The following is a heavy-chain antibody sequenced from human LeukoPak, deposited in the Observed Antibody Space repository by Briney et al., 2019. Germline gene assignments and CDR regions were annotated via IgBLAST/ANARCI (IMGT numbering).Heavy chain of an antibody. V-gene: IGHV1-69*05. CDR2: IIPISGTA. CDR3: ARDSVPRSSGYYRHSDY. D-gene: IGHD3-22*01. Sequence: ASVKVSCKASGGTFSSYAISWVRQAPGQGLEWMGGIIPISGTANYAQKLQGRVTMTTDTSTSTAYMELRSLRSDDTAVYYCARDSVPRSSGYYRHSDYWGQGTLVTVSS. CDR1: GGTFSSYA. J-gene: IGHJ4*02.